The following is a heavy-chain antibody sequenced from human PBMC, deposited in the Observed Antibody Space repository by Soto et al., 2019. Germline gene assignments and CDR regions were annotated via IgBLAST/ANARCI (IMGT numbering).Heavy chain of an antibody. CDR1: GGTFSSYA. Sequence: GASVKVSCKASGGTFSSYAISWVRQAPGQGLEWMGGIIPIFGTANYAQKFQGRVMITADESTSTAYMELSSLRSEDTAVYYCASSSDSGSYSGAFDIWGQGTMVTVSS. V-gene: IGHV1-69*13. CDR2: IIPIFGTA. J-gene: IGHJ3*02. D-gene: IGHD1-26*01. CDR3: ASSSDSGSYSGAFDI.